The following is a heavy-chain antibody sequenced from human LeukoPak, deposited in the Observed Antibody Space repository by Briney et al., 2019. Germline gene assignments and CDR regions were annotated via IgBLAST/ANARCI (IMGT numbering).Heavy chain of an antibody. D-gene: IGHD4/OR15-4a*01. V-gene: IGHV3-11*06. Sequence: GGSLRLSCAASGFTVSDYYMSWIRQAPGKGLEWISYLSSSGSHTNFADSVEGRFTISRDNAKNSLYLQMNSLRVEDTAVYNCARDGYGALRFDCWGQGTLVTVSS. CDR1: GFTVSDYY. CDR2: LSSSGSHT. CDR3: ARDGYGALRFDC. J-gene: IGHJ4*02.